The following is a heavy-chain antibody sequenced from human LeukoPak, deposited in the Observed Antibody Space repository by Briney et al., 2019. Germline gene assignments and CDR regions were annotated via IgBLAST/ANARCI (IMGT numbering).Heavy chain of an antibody. D-gene: IGHD4-17*01. CDR2: IYPGDSDT. Sequence: AGESLKISCKGSGYSFTSYWIGWVRQMPGKGLEWMGIIYPGDSDTRYSPSFQGQVTISADKSISTAYLQWSSLKASDTAMYYCARVYGDHVGAGEYYFDYWGQGTLVTVSS. CDR3: ARVYGDHVGAGEYYFDY. J-gene: IGHJ4*02. CDR1: GYSFTSYW. V-gene: IGHV5-51*01.